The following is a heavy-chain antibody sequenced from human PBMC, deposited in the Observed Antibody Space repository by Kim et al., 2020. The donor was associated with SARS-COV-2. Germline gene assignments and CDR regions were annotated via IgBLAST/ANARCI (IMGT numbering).Heavy chain of an antibody. CDR1: GGSISSYY. V-gene: IGHV4-59*13. Sequence: SETLSLTCTVSGGSISSYYWSWIRQPPGKGLEWIGYIYYSGSTNYNPSLKSRVTISVDTSKNQFSLKRSSVTAADTAVYYCARDREPQEAVNWFDPWGQG. CDR3: ARDREPQEAVNWFDP. J-gene: IGHJ5*02. CDR2: IYYSGST. D-gene: IGHD6-19*01.